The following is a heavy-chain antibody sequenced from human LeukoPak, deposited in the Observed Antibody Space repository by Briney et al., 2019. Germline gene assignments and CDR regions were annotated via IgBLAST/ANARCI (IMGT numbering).Heavy chain of an antibody. CDR3: AGSEGSGSYYRDYYYYGMDV. V-gene: IGHV1-18*01. J-gene: IGHJ6*02. CDR1: GYTFTSYG. Sequence: ASVKVSCKASGYTFTSYGISWVRQAPGQGLEWMGWISAYNGNTNYAQKLQGRVTMTTDTSTSTAYMELRSLRSDDTAVYYCAGSEGSGSYYRDYYYYGMDVWGQGTTVTVSS. CDR2: ISAYNGNT. D-gene: IGHD3-10*01.